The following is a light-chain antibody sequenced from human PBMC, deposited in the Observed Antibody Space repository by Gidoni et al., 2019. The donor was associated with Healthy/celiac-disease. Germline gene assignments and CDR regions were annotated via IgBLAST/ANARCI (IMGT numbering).Light chain of an antibody. CDR3: EAWDDSLHGVV. V-gene: IGLV1-44*01. CDR1: SSTIGSNT. CDR2: SNN. Sequence: QSVLTPPPSASGTPGQRVTIACSGSSSTIGSNTVNWYQKLPGTAPKLLIYSNNQRPPGVPDRFSGSKSGTAAALAISGLQSEDEADDECEAWDDSLHGVVFGGGTKLTVL. J-gene: IGLJ2*01.